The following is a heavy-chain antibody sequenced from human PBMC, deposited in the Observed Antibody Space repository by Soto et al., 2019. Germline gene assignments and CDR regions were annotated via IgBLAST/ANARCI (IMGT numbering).Heavy chain of an antibody. CDR3: TTVATNSYNWLDP. V-gene: IGHV3-74*01. D-gene: IGHD5-12*01. CDR1: GFTFNTYW. Sequence: EVQLVESGGTLVQPGGSLRLSCAASGFTFNTYWMHWVRQAPGTGLVWVSRINSDGTRTTYADSVKGRFTISRDNAKNTVYLQMNSLRAEDTAVYYWTTVATNSYNWLDPWGQGTLVTVSS. J-gene: IGHJ5*02. CDR2: INSDGTRT.